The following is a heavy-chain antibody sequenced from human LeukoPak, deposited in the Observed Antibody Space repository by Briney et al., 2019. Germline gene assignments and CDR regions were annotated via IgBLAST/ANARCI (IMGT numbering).Heavy chain of an antibody. J-gene: IGHJ4*02. D-gene: IGHD6-19*01. CDR3: AREAVAGTSRGRHYLDY. CDR2: IKQDGSEN. V-gene: IGHV3-7*04. CDR1: GFTFSNYW. Sequence: GGSLRLSCAASGFTFSNYWMSWVRQAPGKGLGWVADIKQDGSENYYVDSVTGRFTISRDNAKNSLYLQINSLRAEDTALYYCAREAVAGTSRGRHYLDYWGQGTLVTVSS.